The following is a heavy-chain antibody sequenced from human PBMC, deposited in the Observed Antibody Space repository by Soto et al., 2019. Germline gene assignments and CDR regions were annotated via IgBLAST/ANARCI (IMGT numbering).Heavy chain of an antibody. CDR1: GFTFSSYS. CDR2: ISSSSSTI. CDR3: AREEGLLNGFDP. V-gene: IGHV3-48*01. J-gene: IGHJ5*02. D-gene: IGHD1-26*01. Sequence: EVQLVESGGGLVQPGGSLRLSCAASGFTFSSYSMNWVRQAPGKGLEWVSYISSSSSTIYYADSVKGRFTISRDNAKNSRYRQMKSLRAEDAAGYYWAREEGLLNGFDPWGQGTLVTVSS.